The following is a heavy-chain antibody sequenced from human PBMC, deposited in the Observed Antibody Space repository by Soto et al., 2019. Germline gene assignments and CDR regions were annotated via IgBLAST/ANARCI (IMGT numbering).Heavy chain of an antibody. CDR3: ANDVSSRRWFDP. D-gene: IGHD3-16*01. Sequence: QVQLQESGPGLVKPSETLSLTCAVSGASIRSYHWSWIRQPAGKGLEWIGRMQHTGNTNYNPSLKSRVTMSVDTSKNQSSLKMTSVTAADTAVYFCANDVSSRRWFDPWGQGILVIVSS. V-gene: IGHV4-4*07. J-gene: IGHJ5*02. CDR2: MQHTGNT. CDR1: GASIRSYH.